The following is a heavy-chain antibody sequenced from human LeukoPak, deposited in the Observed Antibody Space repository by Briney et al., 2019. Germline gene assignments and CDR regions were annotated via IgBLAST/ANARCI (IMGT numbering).Heavy chain of an antibody. CDR1: GFTFSSYS. CDR2: ISSSSSYI. V-gene: IGHV3-21*01. J-gene: IGHJ4*02. D-gene: IGHD3-22*01. Sequence: GGSLRLSCAASGFTFSSYSMNWVRQAPGKGLEWVSSISSSSSYIYYADSVKGRFTISRDNAKNSLYLQMNSLRAEDTAVYYCARDGYYYDSSGLFDYWGQGTLVTVSP. CDR3: ARDGYYYDSSGLFDY.